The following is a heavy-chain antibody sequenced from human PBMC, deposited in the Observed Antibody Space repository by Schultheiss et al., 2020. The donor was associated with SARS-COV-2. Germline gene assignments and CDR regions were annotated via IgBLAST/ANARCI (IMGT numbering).Heavy chain of an antibody. Sequence: SETLSLTCAVSGGSISDSRYFWGWIRQTPGKGLEWIGSVFFSEISSYKSSLKSRVTISVDTSKNRFSLKLTSLTAADTAIYYCARGNDFVYFFDSWGQGTLVTVSS. J-gene: IGHJ4*02. V-gene: IGHV4-39*01. CDR3: ARGNDFVYFFDS. CDR1: GGSISDSRYF. CDR2: VFFSEIS. D-gene: IGHD3-3*01.